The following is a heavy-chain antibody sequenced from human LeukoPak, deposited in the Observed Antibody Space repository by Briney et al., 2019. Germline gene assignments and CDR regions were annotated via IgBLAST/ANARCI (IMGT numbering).Heavy chain of an antibody. CDR2: IWYDGSDK. Sequence: GGSLRLSCAASGFTVGRNWMHWVRQAPGKGLEWVAVIWYDGSDKYYTDSVKGRFTISRDNSKNTLYLQMNSLRAEDTATYYCARAGDAFDIWGQGTMVTVSS. CDR1: GFTVGRNW. CDR3: ARAGDAFDI. V-gene: IGHV3-33*08. J-gene: IGHJ3*02.